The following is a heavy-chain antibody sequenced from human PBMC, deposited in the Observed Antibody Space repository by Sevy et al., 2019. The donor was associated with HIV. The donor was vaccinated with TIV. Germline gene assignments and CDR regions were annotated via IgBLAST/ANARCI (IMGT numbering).Heavy chain of an antibody. D-gene: IGHD3-22*01. CDR1: GFTFSTHA. Sequence: GGSLRLSCAASGFTFSTHAMHWVRQAPGKGLEWVAIISYDGNIEYYPDSVKGRFTISRDDSKNTVYLQMNSLRSEDTALYYCARDLGYESTGYLPLFDNWGQGTLVTVSS. CDR3: ARDLGYESTGYLPLFDN. V-gene: IGHV3-30-3*01. CDR2: ISYDGNIE. J-gene: IGHJ4*02.